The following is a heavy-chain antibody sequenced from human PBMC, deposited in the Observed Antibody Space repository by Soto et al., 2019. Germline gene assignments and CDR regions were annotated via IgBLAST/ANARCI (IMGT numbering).Heavy chain of an antibody. D-gene: IGHD3-3*01. Sequence: SETLSLTCTVSGGSISTYYWSWIRQPPGKGLEWIGYMSFSGNTNYNPSLKSRVTISLDTSKNQFSLRLSSVTAADTAVYYCARGGYYGVYYYYGMDVWGQGTTVTVSS. CDR1: GGSISTYY. J-gene: IGHJ6*02. CDR3: ARGGYYGVYYYYGMDV. V-gene: IGHV4-59*01. CDR2: MSFSGNT.